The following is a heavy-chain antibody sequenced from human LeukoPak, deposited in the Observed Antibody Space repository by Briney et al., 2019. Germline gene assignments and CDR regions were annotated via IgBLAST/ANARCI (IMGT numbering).Heavy chain of an antibody. CDR3: ARDGSGTVDAFDI. CDR2: ISSSSSYI. V-gene: IGHV3-21*01. D-gene: IGHD3-10*01. CDR1: GFTFSSYS. Sequence: GGSLRLSCAASGFTFSSYSTNWVRQAPGKGLEWVSSISSSSSYIYYADSVKGRFTISRDNAKNSLYLQMNSLRAEDTAVYYCARDGSGTVDAFDIWGQGTMVTVSS. J-gene: IGHJ3*02.